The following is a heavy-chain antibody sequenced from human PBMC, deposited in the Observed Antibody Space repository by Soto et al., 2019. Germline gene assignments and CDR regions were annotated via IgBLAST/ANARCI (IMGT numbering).Heavy chain of an antibody. CDR1: GYTFTSYG. CDR2: ISIYNGNT. D-gene: IGHD4-17*01. V-gene: IGHV1-18*01. CDR3: ARDVRSHDYGHYYYGMDV. J-gene: IGHJ6*02. Sequence: QVQLVQSGAEVNKPGASVKVSCKASGYTFTSYGISWVRQAPGQGLEWMGWISIYNGNTNYAQKLQGRVTMTTDTSTSTASMELRSLRSDDTAVYYCARDVRSHDYGHYYYGMDVWGQGPTVTVSS.